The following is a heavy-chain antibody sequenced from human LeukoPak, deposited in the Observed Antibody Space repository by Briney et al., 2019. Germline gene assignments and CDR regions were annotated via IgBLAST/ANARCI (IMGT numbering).Heavy chain of an antibody. J-gene: IGHJ5*02. V-gene: IGHV3-30*02. Sequence: GGSLRLSCAASGFTFSSYGMHWVRQAPGKGLEWVAFIRYDGSNKYYADSVKGRFTISRDNSKNTLYLQMNSLRAGDTAVYYCAKDGGVVGATRWFDPWGQGTLVTVSS. CDR1: GFTFSSYG. CDR2: IRYDGSNK. D-gene: IGHD1-26*01. CDR3: AKDGGVVGATRWFDP.